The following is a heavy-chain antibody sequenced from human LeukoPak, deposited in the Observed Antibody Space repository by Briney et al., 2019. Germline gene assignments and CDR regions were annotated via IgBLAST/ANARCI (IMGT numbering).Heavy chain of an antibody. J-gene: IGHJ5*02. CDR3: ASSSAYKTPNWFDP. D-gene: IGHD1-14*01. Sequence: GGSLRLSCAASGFTFSDYAMSWVRQAPGKGLEWLSVISGGSSGSTYYADSVTGRFTVSRDNSKNTVDLQMNNLRAEDTAVYYCASSSAYKTPNWFDPWGQGTLVTVSS. CDR2: ISGGSSGST. CDR1: GFTFSDYA. V-gene: IGHV3-23*01.